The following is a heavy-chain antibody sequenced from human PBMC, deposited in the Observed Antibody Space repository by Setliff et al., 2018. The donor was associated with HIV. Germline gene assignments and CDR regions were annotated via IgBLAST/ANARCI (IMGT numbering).Heavy chain of an antibody. Sequence: SETLSLTCTVSGDSISSSIYYWGWVRQPPGKGLEWIGGIYYTGSPFYNPSLKSRVTISVDTSNNQFSLKVTSVTAADTAVYYCTRHAGRENQLPHTYYYYMDVWGKGATVTVSS. CDR2: IYYTGSP. CDR3: TRHAGRENQLPHTYYYYMDV. J-gene: IGHJ6*03. V-gene: IGHV4-39*01. D-gene: IGHD2-2*01. CDR1: GDSISSSIYY.